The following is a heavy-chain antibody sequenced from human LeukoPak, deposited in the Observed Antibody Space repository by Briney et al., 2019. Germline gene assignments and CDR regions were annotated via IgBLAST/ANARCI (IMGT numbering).Heavy chain of an antibody. CDR3: ARVDMGGTYDSSGYYLDY. Sequence: PSETLSLTCTVSGGSISSGGYYWSWIRQHPGKGLEWIGYIYYSGSTYYNPSLKSRVTISVDTSKNQFSLKLSSVTAADTAVYYCARVDMGGTYDSSGYYLDYWGQRTLVTVSS. J-gene: IGHJ4*02. D-gene: IGHD3-22*01. CDR1: GGSISSGGYY. V-gene: IGHV4-31*03. CDR2: IYYSGST.